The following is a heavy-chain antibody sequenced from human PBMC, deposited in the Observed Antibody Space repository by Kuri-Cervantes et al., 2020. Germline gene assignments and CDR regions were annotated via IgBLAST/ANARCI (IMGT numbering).Heavy chain of an antibody. D-gene: IGHD3-10*01. CDR1: GGSISGYY. V-gene: IGHV4-34*01. Sequence: GSLRLSCAVYGGSISGYYWNWIRQPPGKGLEWIGEINHSGSTNYNPSLKSRVTISVDASKKQFSLKVKYVTAADTAVYYCAREGARITMVRGDTGGPMDVWGKGTTVTVSS. CDR3: AREGARITMVRGDTGGPMDV. J-gene: IGHJ6*03. CDR2: INHSGST.